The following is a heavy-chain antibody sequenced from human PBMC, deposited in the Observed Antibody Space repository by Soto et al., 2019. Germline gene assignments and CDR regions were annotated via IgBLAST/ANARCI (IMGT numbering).Heavy chain of an antibody. V-gene: IGHV6-1*01. Sequence: QVLLQQSGPGLVKPSQTLSLTCAISGDSVSSNSSAWNWIRQPPSRGLEWLGRTYYRSKWYNDYVVRVKSQITINPDTSTNQFSLQVNSVAPEDTAVYYCARGWYNWNDWGQGTLVTVSS. CDR2: TYYRSKWYN. J-gene: IGHJ4*02. CDR1: GDSVSSNSSA. D-gene: IGHD1-1*01. CDR3: ARGWYNWND.